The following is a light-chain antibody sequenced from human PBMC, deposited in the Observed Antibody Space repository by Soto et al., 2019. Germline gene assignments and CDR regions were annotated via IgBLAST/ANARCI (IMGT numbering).Light chain of an antibody. CDR3: QKYDSAPHT. V-gene: IGKV1-27*01. CDR2: ATS. J-gene: IGKJ2*01. CDR1: QSISNY. Sequence: DIQMTQSPSSLSASVGDRVTISCWASQSISNYLAWYQQKPGKVPKVLIYATSTLQSGVPSRFSGSGSGTDFTLTISSLQPEDVATYYCQKYDSAPHTFGQGTKLEIK.